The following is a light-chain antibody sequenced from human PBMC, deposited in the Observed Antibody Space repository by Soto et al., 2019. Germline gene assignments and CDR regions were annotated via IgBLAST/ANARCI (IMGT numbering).Light chain of an antibody. V-gene: IGKV2D-29*01. CDR2: EVS. Sequence: EIVLTQTPLSLSVTPGQSASISCKSSQSLLHSDGKTYLYWYLQRPGQPPQLLMYEVSNRFSGVPERFSGSGSGTDFTLEISRVEAEDVGLYSCLQTKQLPLTFDHGTKVEVK. J-gene: IGKJ1*01. CDR1: QSLLHSDGKTY. CDR3: LQTKQLPLT.